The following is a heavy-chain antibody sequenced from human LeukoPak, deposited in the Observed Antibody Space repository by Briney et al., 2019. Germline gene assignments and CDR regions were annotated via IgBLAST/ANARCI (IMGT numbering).Heavy chain of an antibody. CDR1: GGSISSYY. Sequence: SETLSLTCTVSGGSISSYYWSWIRQPPGKGLEWIGYIYYSGSTNYNPSLKSRVTISVDTSKNQFSLKLSSVTAADTAVYYCARDAHYYDSSGSLSSAFDIWGQGTMVTVSS. CDR3: ARDAHYYDSSGSLSSAFDI. J-gene: IGHJ3*02. CDR2: IYYSGST. V-gene: IGHV4-59*01. D-gene: IGHD3-22*01.